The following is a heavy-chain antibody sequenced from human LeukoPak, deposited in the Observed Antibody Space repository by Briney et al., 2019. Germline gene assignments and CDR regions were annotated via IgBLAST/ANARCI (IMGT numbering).Heavy chain of an antibody. J-gene: IGHJ5*02. V-gene: IGHV4-34*01. CDR2: INHSGST. CDR3: ARDRGWFDP. D-gene: IGHD3-16*01. CDR1: GGSFSGYY. Sequence: SETLSLTGAVYGGSFSGYYWSWIRQRPGKGLEWIGEINHSGSTNYNPSLKSRVTISVDTSKNQFSLKLSSVTAADTAVYYCARDRGWFDPWGQGTLVTVSS.